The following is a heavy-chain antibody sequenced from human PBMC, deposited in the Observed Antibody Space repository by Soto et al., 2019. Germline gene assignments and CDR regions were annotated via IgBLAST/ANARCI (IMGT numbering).Heavy chain of an antibody. V-gene: IGHV4-34*02. CDR3: ARNGVGFGFDN. CDR2: IGPTGDT. D-gene: IGHD3-10*01. J-gene: IGHJ3*02. Sequence: QVQQQQWGARLLKPSETLSLTCAEYGRSMSGYNWSWLRRSPVRGLEWIGEIGPTGDTNYGPSFMSRVTVSVDTSKYELSLRLTQVTAADTATYLCARNGVGFGFDNWGLGTMVSVSS. CDR1: GRSMSGYN.